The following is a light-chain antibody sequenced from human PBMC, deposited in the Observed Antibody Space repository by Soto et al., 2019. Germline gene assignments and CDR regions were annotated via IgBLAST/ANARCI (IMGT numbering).Light chain of an antibody. Sequence: QSVLTQPPSASGTPGQRVTISCSGSSSNIGSNTVNWYQQLPGTAPKLLIYSNNQRPSGVPDRFSGSKSGTSASLAISGLKSEDEADYYCAAWDDSLNGSVFGTGTK. V-gene: IGLV1-44*01. J-gene: IGLJ1*01. CDR1: SSNIGSNT. CDR3: AAWDDSLNGSV. CDR2: SNN.